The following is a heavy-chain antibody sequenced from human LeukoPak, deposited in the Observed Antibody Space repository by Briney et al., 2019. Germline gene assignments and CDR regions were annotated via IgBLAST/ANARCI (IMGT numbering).Heavy chain of an antibody. CDR3: ARQAISGYDPPPFDA. D-gene: IGHD5-12*01. Sequence: PSETLSLTCTVSGGSLRSSTYYWGWIRQPPGTGLEWIGNLYYSGSTYNNPSLKSRVTISVDTSKNHFSLKLSSVTAADTAFYYCARQAISGYDPPPFDAWGQGTLVTVSS. CDR2: LYYSGST. CDR1: GGSLRSSTYY. V-gene: IGHV4-39*01. J-gene: IGHJ4*02.